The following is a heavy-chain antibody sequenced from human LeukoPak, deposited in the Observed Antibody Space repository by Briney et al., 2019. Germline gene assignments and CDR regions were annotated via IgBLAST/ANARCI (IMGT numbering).Heavy chain of an antibody. CDR2: IYYSGST. J-gene: IGHJ4*02. D-gene: IGHD2-15*01. V-gene: IGHV4-59*01. CDR3: AREGNGCSGGSCYRYFDY. CDR1: GGSISSYY. Sequence: PSETLSLTCTVSGGSISSYYWSWIRQPPGKGLEWIGYIYYSGSTNYNPSLKSRVTISVDTSKNQFSLKLSSVTAADTAVYYCAREGNGCSGGSCYRYFDYWGQGTLVTVSS.